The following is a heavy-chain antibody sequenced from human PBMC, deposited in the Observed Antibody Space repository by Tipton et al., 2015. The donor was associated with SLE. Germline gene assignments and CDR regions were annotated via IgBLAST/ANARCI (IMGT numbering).Heavy chain of an antibody. CDR2: INHSGST. CDR3: ARSEKWLQPYFDY. J-gene: IGHJ4*02. V-gene: IGHV4-34*01. CDR1: GGSFSGSY. D-gene: IGHD5-24*01. Sequence: LRLSCAVYGGSFSGSYWSWIRQPPGKGLEWVGEINHSGSTNYNPPLKSRVTISVATSKNQLSLRLNSVTAADTAVYYCARSEKWLQPYFDYWGQGTLVTVSS.